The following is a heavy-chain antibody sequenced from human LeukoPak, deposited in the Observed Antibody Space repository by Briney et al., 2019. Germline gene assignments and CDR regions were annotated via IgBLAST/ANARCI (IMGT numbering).Heavy chain of an antibody. J-gene: IGHJ3*02. D-gene: IGHD3-3*01. CDR3: ASPFYDFWSGAFDI. CDR1: GGSISSSSYY. Sequence: KPSETLSLTCTVSGGSISSSSYYWGWTRQPPGKGLEWIGSIYYSGSTYYNPSLKSRVTISVDTSKNQSSLKLSSVTAADTAVYHCASPFYDFWSGAFDIWGQGTMVTVSS. CDR2: IYYSGST. V-gene: IGHV4-39*01.